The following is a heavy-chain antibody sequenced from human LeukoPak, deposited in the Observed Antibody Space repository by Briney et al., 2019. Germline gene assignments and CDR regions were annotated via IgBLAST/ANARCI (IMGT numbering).Heavy chain of an antibody. Sequence: PGGSLRLSCAASGFTFSSYAMHWVRQAPGKGLEYVSAISSNGGSTYYANSVKGRFTISRDNSKNTLYLQMNSLRAEDTAVYYCARERPVWFGDRYYYYMDVWGKGTTVTVSS. CDR2: ISSNGGST. D-gene: IGHD3-10*01. CDR1: GFTFSSYA. CDR3: ARERPVWFGDRYYYYMDV. J-gene: IGHJ6*03. V-gene: IGHV3-64*01.